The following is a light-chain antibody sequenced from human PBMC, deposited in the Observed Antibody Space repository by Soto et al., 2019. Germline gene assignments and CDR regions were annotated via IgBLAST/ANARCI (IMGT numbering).Light chain of an antibody. V-gene: IGKV2-28*01. CDR3: MQALDMRT. Sequence: DIVMTQSPLSLPVTPGEPASISCRSSQSLLYSNGNNYLDWYVQKPGQSPELLIYLGSNRASGVPDRFSGSGAGTYFTLKISRVEAEDVGVYYCMQALDMRTFGGGTKVEIK. J-gene: IGKJ4*01. CDR1: QSLLYSNGNNY. CDR2: LGS.